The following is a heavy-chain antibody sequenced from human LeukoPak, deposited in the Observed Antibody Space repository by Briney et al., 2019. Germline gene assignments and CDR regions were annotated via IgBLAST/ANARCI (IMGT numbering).Heavy chain of an antibody. CDR1: GGSFSGYY. D-gene: IGHD3-22*01. CDR3: ARAGWDSSGYYFDY. CDR2: IYRSGTT. V-gene: IGHV4-34*01. Sequence: SETLSLTCAVYGGSFSGYYWSWIRQPPGKGLEWIGYIYRSGTTYYNPSLKSRVIISIDTSKNQFSLKLSSVTAADTAVYYCARAGWDSSGYYFDYWGQGTLVTVSS. J-gene: IGHJ4*02.